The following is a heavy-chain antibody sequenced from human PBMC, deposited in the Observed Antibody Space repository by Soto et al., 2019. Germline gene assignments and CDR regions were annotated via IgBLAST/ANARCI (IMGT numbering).Heavy chain of an antibody. D-gene: IGHD5-12*01. CDR3: ARDGDGYNN. CDR1: GGSVTSGSYY. V-gene: IGHV4-61*01. Sequence: QVQLQESGPGLVKPSETLSLTCSVSGGSVTSGSYYWSWIRQPPGKGLEWIGYIYSSGGTSYNPSLKSRVTISVDTSKNQFSLKLTSVTAADTAVYYCARDGDGYNNWRQGTLVTVSS. CDR2: IYSSGGT. J-gene: IGHJ4*02.